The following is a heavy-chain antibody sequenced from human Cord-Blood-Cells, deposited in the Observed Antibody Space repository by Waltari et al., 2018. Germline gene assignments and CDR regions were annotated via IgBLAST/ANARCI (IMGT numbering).Heavy chain of an antibody. CDR1: VGTFSSSA. D-gene: IGHD5-18*01. CDR2: IIPIFGTA. V-gene: IGHV1-69*01. CDR3: ARVGTAMDDSAFDY. Sequence: QVQLVQSGAEVKKTGSAVKVSCKASVGTFSSSALSWVRQAPGQGLERMGGIIPIFGTANYAQKFQGRVTITAAESTGTAYMELSSLRSEDTAVYYCARVGTAMDDSAFDYWGQGTLVTVSS. J-gene: IGHJ4*02.